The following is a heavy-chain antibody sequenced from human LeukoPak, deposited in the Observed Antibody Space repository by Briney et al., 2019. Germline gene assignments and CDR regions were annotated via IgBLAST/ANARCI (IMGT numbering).Heavy chain of an antibody. J-gene: IGHJ4*02. CDR2: ISYDGSNK. D-gene: IGHD5-18*01. CDR1: GFTFSSYA. V-gene: IGHV3-30*04. CDR3: AKDIRRGENYGYDQFAY. Sequence: GSLRLSCAASGFTFSSYAMHWVRQAPGKGLEWVALISYDGSNKYYADSVKARFIISKDNSKNTVYLQMNSLRAEDTALYSCAKDIRRGENYGYDQFAYWGQGTLVTVSS.